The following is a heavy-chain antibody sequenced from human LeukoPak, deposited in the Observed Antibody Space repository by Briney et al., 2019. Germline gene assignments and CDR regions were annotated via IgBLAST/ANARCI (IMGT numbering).Heavy chain of an antibody. D-gene: IGHD3-9*01. V-gene: IGHV3-48*04. J-gene: IGHJ3*02. CDR3: ARDYDILTGYMPSAFDI. CDR2: IRSSSSTI. CDR1: GFILSSYS. Sequence: PGGSLRLSCVASGFILSSYSMNWVRQAPGKGLEWVSYIRSSSSTIYYADSVKGRFTISRDNAKNSLYLQMNSLRAEDTAVYYCARDYDILTGYMPSAFDIWGQGTMVTVSS.